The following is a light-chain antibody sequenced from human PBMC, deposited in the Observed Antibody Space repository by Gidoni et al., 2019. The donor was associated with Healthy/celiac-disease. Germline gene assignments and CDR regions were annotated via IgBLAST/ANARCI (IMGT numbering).Light chain of an antibody. CDR1: SLSSYY. Sequence: SSELPQDPAVSVALGQTVRITCQGDSLSSYYASWYQQKPGQAPVLVIYGKNNRPSGNPARFSGSSSGNTASLTITGAQAEDEADYYCNSRDSSGNHLNWVFGGGTKLTVL. CDR2: GKN. V-gene: IGLV3-19*01. CDR3: NSRDSSGNHLNWV. J-gene: IGLJ3*02.